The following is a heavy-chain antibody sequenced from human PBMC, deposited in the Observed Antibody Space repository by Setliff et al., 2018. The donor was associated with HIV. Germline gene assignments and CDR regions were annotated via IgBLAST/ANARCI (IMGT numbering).Heavy chain of an antibody. CDR2: INTYTGNP. J-gene: IGHJ4*02. CDR3: ARDGYYYDSSGHLAHYFDY. CDR1: GYTFTSYG. D-gene: IGHD3-22*01. V-gene: IGHV7-4-1*02. Sequence: ASVKVSCKASGYTFTSYGMNWVRQAPGQGLEWMGWINTYTGNPTYARDFTGRFVFSLDTSVSTAYLQISSLKAEDIAVYYCARDGYYYDSSGHLAHYFDYWGQGTLVTVSS.